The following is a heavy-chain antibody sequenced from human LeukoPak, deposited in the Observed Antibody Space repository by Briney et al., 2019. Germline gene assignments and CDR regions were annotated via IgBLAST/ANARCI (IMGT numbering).Heavy chain of an antibody. CDR3: ARGLRQNRVFTYSTSLFDY. Sequence: ASETLSLTCTVSGGSISSSSYYWGWIRQPPGKGLEWIGSIYYSGSTYYNPSLKSRVTISVDTSKNQFSLRLTSVTAADTAVYYCARGLRQNRVFTYSTSLFDYWGQGTLVTVSS. CDR2: IYYSGST. J-gene: IGHJ4*02. V-gene: IGHV4-39*07. CDR1: GGSISSSSYY. D-gene: IGHD6-6*01.